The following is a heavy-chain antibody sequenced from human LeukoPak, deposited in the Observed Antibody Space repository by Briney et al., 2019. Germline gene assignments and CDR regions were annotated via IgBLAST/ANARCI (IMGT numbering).Heavy chain of an antibody. J-gene: IGHJ4*02. Sequence: GGSLRLSCAVSGFTLTNHGVSWVRQAPGKGLEWVSIITGTGGRYYGDSVKGRFTISRDNSKNTLYLQMNSLGAEDTAVYYCAKEGNGDYSGHWGQGTLVTVSS. D-gene: IGHD4-17*01. CDR2: ITGTGGR. CDR3: AKEGNGDYSGH. V-gene: IGHV3-23*01. CDR1: GFTLTNHG.